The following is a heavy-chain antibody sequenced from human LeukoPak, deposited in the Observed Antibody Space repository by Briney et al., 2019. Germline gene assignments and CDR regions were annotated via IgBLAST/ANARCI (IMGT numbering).Heavy chain of an antibody. CDR3: ARVTPYNWFDP. Sequence: GASVKVSCKASGYTFTGYYMHWVRQAPGQGLEWMGWINPNSGGTNYAQKFQGRVTMTRDTSITTAYMELSRLRSDDTAIYYCARVTPYNWFDPWGQGTLVTVSS. D-gene: IGHD2-15*01. J-gene: IGHJ5*02. CDR1: GYTFTGYY. CDR2: INPNSGGT. V-gene: IGHV1-2*02.